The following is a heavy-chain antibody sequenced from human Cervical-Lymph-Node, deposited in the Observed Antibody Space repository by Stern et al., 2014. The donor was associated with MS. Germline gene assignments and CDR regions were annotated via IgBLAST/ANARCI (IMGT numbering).Heavy chain of an antibody. V-gene: IGHV1-18*01. CDR2: ISAYNGNT. D-gene: IGHD3-3*01. CDR1: GYTFTSYG. Sequence: VQLVESGAEVKKPGASVKVSCKASGYTFTSYGISWVRQAPGQGLEGMGWISAYNGNTNYAQKLQGRVTMTTDTSTSTAYMELRSLRSDDTAVYYCARDGHDFWSGYYRFDYWGQGTLVTVSS. J-gene: IGHJ4*02. CDR3: ARDGHDFWSGYYRFDY.